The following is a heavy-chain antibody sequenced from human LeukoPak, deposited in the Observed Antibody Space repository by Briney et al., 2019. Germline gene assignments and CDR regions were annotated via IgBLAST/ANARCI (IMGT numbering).Heavy chain of an antibody. CDR3: ARGLQWLPENPPLDYGMDV. V-gene: IGHV1-8*01. J-gene: IGHJ6*02. D-gene: IGHD6-19*01. CDR2: MNPNSGNT. CDR1: GYTFTSYD. Sequence: GASVKVSCKASGYTFTSYDINWVRQATGQGLEWMGWMNPNSGNTGYAQKFQGRVTMTRNTSISTAYMELSSLRSEDTAVYYCARGLQWLPENPPLDYGMDVWGQGTTVTVSS.